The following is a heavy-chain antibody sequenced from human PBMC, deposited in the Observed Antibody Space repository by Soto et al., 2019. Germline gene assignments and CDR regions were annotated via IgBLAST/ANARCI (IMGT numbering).Heavy chain of an antibody. CDR2: IYYSGST. D-gene: IGHD6-13*01. V-gene: IGHV4-39*01. CDR1: GGSISSSSFH. Sequence: QLQLQESGPGLVKPSETLSLTCTVSGGSISSSSFHWGWIRQPPGKGLEWIGSIYYSGSTYYSPALKRRVTMSVDTSKNPFSLKLSSVTAADTAVYYCARRERAAGTDWWFDPWGQGTLVTVSS. CDR3: ARRERAAGTDWWFDP. J-gene: IGHJ5*02.